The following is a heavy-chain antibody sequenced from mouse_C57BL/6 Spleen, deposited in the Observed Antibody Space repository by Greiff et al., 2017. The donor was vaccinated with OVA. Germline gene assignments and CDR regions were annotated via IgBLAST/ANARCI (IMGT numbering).Heavy chain of an antibody. D-gene: IGHD3-2*02. Sequence: QVQLKESGPELVKPGASVKISCKASGYAFSSSWMNWVKQRPGKGLEWIGRIYPGDGDTNYNGKFKGKATLTADKSSSTAYMQLSSLTSEDSAVYFCARFQATLYYYAMDYWGQGTSVTVSS. CDR1: GYAFSSSW. CDR2: IYPGDGDT. J-gene: IGHJ4*01. CDR3: ARFQATLYYYAMDY. V-gene: IGHV1-82*01.